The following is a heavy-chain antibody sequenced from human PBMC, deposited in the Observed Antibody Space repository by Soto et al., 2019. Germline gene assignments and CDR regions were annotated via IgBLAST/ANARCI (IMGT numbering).Heavy chain of an antibody. CDR2: ISSSSSYI. CDR1: GFTFSSYS. D-gene: IGHD1-7*01. J-gene: IGHJ4*02. CDR3: ARDQGNWNYGYYFYY. V-gene: IGHV3-21*01. Sequence: EVQLVESGGGLVKPGGSLRLSCAASGFTFSSYSMNWVRQAPGKGLEWVSSISSSSSYIYYADSVKGRFTISRDNAKNSLYLQMNSLRDEDTAVYYCARDQGNWNYGYYFYYWGQGTLVTVSS.